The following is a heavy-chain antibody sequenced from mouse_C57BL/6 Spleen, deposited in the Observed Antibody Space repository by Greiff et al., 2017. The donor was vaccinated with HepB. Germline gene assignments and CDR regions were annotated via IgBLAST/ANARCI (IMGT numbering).Heavy chain of an antibody. D-gene: IGHD1-1*01. CDR2: IDPSDSYT. CDR3: ARTRSSYDYAMDY. CDR1: GYTFTSYW. Sequence: VQLQQPGAELVRPGTSVKLSCKASGYTFTSYWMHWVKQRPGQGLEWIGVIDPSDSYTNYNQKFKGKATLTVDTSSSTAYMQLSSLTSEDSAVYYCARTRSSYDYAMDYWGQGTSVTVSS. V-gene: IGHV1-59*01. J-gene: IGHJ4*01.